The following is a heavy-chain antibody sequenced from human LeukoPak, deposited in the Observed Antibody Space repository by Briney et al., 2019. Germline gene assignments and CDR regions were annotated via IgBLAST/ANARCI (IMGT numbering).Heavy chain of an antibody. V-gene: IGHV4-34*01. J-gene: IGHJ4*02. CDR1: GGSFSGYY. CDR3: ARHRQVRYYGSGSYSDY. Sequence: SETLSLTCAVYGGSFSGYYWSWIRQPPGKGLEWIGEINHRGSTNYNPSLKSRVTISVDTSKNQFSLKLSSVTAADTAVYYCARHRQVRYYGSGSYSDYWGQGTLVTVSS. D-gene: IGHD3-10*01. CDR2: INHRGST.